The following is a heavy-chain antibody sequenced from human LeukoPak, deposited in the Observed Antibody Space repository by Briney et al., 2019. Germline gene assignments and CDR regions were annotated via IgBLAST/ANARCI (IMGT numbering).Heavy chain of an antibody. V-gene: IGHV4-34*01. CDR2: INHSGST. CDR3: ARGPFRAAAGPNPYFDY. D-gene: IGHD6-13*01. CDR1: GGSFSGYY. J-gene: IGHJ4*02. Sequence: SETLSLTCAVYGGSFSGYYWSWIRQPPGKGLEWIGEINHSGSTNYNPSLKSRVTISVDTSKNQFSLKLSSVTAADTAVYYCARGPFRAAAGPNPYFDYWGQGTLVTVSS.